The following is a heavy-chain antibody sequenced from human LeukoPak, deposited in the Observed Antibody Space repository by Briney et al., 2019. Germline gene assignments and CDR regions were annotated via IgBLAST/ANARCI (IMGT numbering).Heavy chain of an antibody. Sequence: PGRSLRLSCAASGFTFDDYAMHWVRQDPGKGLEWVSGISWNSGSIGYADSVKGRFTISRDNAKNSLYLQMNSLRAEDTALYYCAKDIRDGVQLWLIGGYAFDIWGQGTMVTVSS. V-gene: IGHV3-9*01. CDR1: GFTFDDYA. CDR2: ISWNSGSI. CDR3: AKDIRDGVQLWLIGGYAFDI. J-gene: IGHJ3*02. D-gene: IGHD5-18*01.